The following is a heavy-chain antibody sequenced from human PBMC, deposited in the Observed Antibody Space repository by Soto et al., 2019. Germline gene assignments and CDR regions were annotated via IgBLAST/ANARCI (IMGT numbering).Heavy chain of an antibody. J-gene: IGHJ4*01. Sequence: QVQLVQSGAEVKKPGASVKVSCKASGYTFTSYDITWVRQATGQGLEWMGWMNPNSGNTGYAHKFHGRVTMTRNTSISTAYRELSSLRSENTAVYYCAREGYNWNDRVIDYWGHGTLVTVSS. CDR1: GYTFTSYD. V-gene: IGHV1-8*01. D-gene: IGHD1-20*01. CDR3: AREGYNWNDRVIDY. CDR2: MNPNSGNT.